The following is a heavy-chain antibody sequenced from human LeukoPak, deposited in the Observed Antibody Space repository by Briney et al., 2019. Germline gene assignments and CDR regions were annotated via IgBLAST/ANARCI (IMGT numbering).Heavy chain of an antibody. CDR1: GGSISSGSYY. V-gene: IGHV4-61*02. D-gene: IGHD3-3*01. CDR2: IYTSGST. J-gene: IGHJ4*02. CDR3: ARHNSPYYDFWSGYYTPDENLDY. Sequence: NPSETLSLTCTVSGGSISSGSYYWSWIRQPAGKGLEWIGRIYTSGSTNYNPSLKSRVTISVDTSKNQFSLKLSSVTAADTAVYYCARHNSPYYDFWSGYYTPDENLDYWGQGTLVTVSS.